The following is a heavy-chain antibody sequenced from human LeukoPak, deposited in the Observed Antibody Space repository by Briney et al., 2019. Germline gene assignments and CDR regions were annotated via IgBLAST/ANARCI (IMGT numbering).Heavy chain of an antibody. CDR1: GFTVSSNY. CDR3: AIFQHNFDY. Sequence: GGSLRLSCAASGFTVSSNYMSWVRQAPGKGLEWVSVISGSGGSTYYADSVKGRFTISRDNSKNTLYLQMNSLRAEDTAVYYCAIFQHNFDYWGQGTLVTVSS. J-gene: IGHJ4*02. CDR2: ISGSGGST. D-gene: IGHD2-21*01. V-gene: IGHV3-23*01.